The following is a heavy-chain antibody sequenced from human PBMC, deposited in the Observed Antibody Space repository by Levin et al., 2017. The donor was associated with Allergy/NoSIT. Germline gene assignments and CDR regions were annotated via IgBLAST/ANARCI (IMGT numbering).Heavy chain of an antibody. CDR2: IWYDGSNK. J-gene: IGHJ4*02. D-gene: IGHD1-26*01. V-gene: IGHV3-33*01. CDR3: ARDPESGSYPG. Sequence: SCAASGFTFSSYGMHWVRQAPGKGLEWVAVIWYDGSNKYYADSVKGRFTISRDNSKNTLYLQMNSLRAEDTAVYYCARDPESGSYPGWGQGTLVTVSS. CDR1: GFTFSSYG.